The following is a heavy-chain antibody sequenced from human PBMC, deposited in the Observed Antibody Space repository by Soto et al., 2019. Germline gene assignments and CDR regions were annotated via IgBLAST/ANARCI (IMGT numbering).Heavy chain of an antibody. V-gene: IGHV3-72*01. J-gene: IGHJ4*02. CDR3: ARGPGSATKYYGPFEY. CDR1: GFKFSDYY. D-gene: IGHD3-16*01. CDR2: IRTTAHSYTT. Sequence: PGESLKISCAASGFKFSDYYVDWARQAPQKGLEWVARIRTTAHSYTTAYAASVKGRFTISREDSMSSAYLQMNSLKTEDTAVYYCARGPGSATKYYGPFEYWGQGILVTVSS.